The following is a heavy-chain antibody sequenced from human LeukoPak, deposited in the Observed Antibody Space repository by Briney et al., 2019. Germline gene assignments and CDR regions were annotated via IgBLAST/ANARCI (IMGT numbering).Heavy chain of an antibody. D-gene: IGHD7-27*01. Sequence: ASVKVSCKASGYIFTAYDIGWVRQATGQGLEWMGWLNPNSGNAGYAQKFQGRVTISRNTSISTAYMELSSLRSDDTAIYYCARRKFLGWFDPWGQGTLVTVSS. CDR1: GYIFTAYD. CDR3: ARRKFLGWFDP. CDR2: LNPNSGNA. J-gene: IGHJ5*02. V-gene: IGHV1-8*03.